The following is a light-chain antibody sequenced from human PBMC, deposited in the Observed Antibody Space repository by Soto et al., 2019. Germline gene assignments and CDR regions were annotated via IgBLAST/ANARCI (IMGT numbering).Light chain of an antibody. CDR1: QSVLYSSNNKNY. V-gene: IGKV4-1*01. Sequence: DIVMTQSPDSLAVSLGERATINCKSSQSVLYSSNNKNYLAWYQQTPGQPPKLLIYWASTRESGVPDRFSGSGSGTDFTLTISSLQAEDVAVYYCQQYYSTPLTFGGGTKEEIK. CDR2: WAS. CDR3: QQYYSTPLT. J-gene: IGKJ4*01.